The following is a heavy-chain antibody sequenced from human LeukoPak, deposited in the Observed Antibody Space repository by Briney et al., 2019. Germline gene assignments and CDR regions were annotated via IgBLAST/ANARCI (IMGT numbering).Heavy chain of an antibody. CDR3: AKGLFYFDY. V-gene: IGHV3-23*01. CDR2: FGGSGGST. Sequence: QPGGSLRLSCAASGFTFSSYAMSWVRQAPGKGLEWVSGFGGSGGSTYYADSVKSRFTISRDNSKNTLYLQMNSLRDEDTAVYYCAKGLFYFDYWGQGTLVTVSS. J-gene: IGHJ4*02. CDR1: GFTFSSYA. D-gene: IGHD2-15*01.